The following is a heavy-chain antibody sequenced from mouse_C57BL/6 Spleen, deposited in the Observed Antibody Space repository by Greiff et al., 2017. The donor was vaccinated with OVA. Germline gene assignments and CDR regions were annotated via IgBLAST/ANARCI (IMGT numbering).Heavy chain of an antibody. CDR2: IYPSDSET. D-gene: IGHD2-1*01. CDR1: GYTFTSYW. Sequence: QLQQPGAELVRPGSSVKLSCKASGYTFTSYWMDWVKQRPGQGLEWIGNIYPSDSETHYNQKFKDKATLTVDKSSSTAYMQLSSLTSEDSAVYYCAREGDGNSAWFAYWGQGTLVTVSA. J-gene: IGHJ3*01. V-gene: IGHV1-61*01. CDR3: AREGDGNSAWFAY.